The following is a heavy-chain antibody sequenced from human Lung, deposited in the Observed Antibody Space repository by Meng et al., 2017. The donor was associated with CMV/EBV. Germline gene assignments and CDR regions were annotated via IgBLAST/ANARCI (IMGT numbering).Heavy chain of an antibody. J-gene: IGHJ4*02. D-gene: IGHD3-10*01. V-gene: IGHV3-13*01. CDR2: VGTEDDA. CDR1: GFPFSSYD. Sequence: SCASSGFPFSSYDMHWVRQVTGKGVESVSGVGTEDDAYYRDSVKGRFTISRENGMNSMYLQMDSLTVGDTAIYYCARGSGVNMFRGAIGSFDSWXLGTLVTVSS. CDR3: ARGSGVNMFRGAIGSFDS.